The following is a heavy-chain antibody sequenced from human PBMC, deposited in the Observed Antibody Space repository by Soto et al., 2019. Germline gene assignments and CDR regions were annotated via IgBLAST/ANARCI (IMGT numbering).Heavy chain of an antibody. CDR1: GFTFSSYA. CDR2: ISYDGSNK. CDR3: ARSHIVVVTAIDDY. Sequence: GGSLRLSCAASGFTFSSYAMHWVRQAPGKGLEWVAVISYDGSNKYYADSVKGRFTISRDNSKNTLYLQMNSLRAEDTAVYYCARSHIVVVTAIDDYWGQGTLVTVSS. D-gene: IGHD2-21*02. V-gene: IGHV3-30-3*01. J-gene: IGHJ4*02.